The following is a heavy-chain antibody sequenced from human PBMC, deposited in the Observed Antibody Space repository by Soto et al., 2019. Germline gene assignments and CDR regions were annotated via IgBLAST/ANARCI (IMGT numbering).Heavy chain of an antibody. CDR2: IYPGDSDT. CDR1: VYSFTSYW. J-gene: IGHJ4*02. D-gene: IGHD3-22*01. CDR3: ARAMYYYDSSGYSFDY. V-gene: IGHV5-51*01. Sequence: GESLKISCKGSVYSFTSYWIGWVRQMPGKGLEWMGIIYPGDSDTRYSPSFQGQVTISADKSISTAYLQWSSLKASDTAMYYCARAMYYYDSSGYSFDYWGQGTLVTVSS.